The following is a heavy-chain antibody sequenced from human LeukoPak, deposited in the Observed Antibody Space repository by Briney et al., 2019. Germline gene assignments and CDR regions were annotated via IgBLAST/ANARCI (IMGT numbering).Heavy chain of an antibody. V-gene: IGHV1-24*01. Sequence: ASVKVSCKVSGYTLTELSMHWVRQAPGKGLEWMGGFDPEDGETIYAQKFQGRVTMTEDTSTDTAYMELSSLRSEDTAVYYCATKRSWNYYDSSGYYSEVYWGQGTQVTVSS. CDR2: FDPEDGET. CDR3: ATKRSWNYYDSSGYYSEVY. CDR1: GYTLTELS. D-gene: IGHD3-22*01. J-gene: IGHJ4*02.